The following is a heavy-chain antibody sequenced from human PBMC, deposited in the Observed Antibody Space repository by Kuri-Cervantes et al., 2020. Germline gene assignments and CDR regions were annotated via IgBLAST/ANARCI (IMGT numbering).Heavy chain of an antibody. CDR2: LNPNSGGT. D-gene: IGHD3-10*01. V-gene: IGHV1-2*06. J-gene: IGHJ5*02. Sequence: ASVKVSCKASGYTFTGYYMHWVRQAPGQGLEWMGRLNPNSGGTSFAHNFEDRVTLTRDTSSATAYMELTRLRYDDTAIYFCARESRVRKYDASWTYYNIPGDPWGQGTLVTVSS. CDR3: ARESRVRKYDASWTYYNIPGDP. CDR1: GYTFTGYY.